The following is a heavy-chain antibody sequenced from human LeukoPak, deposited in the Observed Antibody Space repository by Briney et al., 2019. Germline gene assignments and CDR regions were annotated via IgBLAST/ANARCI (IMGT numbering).Heavy chain of an antibody. CDR1: GFTFSSYW. CDR3: ARDDVPYYDFWSWSRMGYFDY. CDR2: IKQDGSEK. J-gene: IGHJ4*02. D-gene: IGHD3-3*01. Sequence: GGSLRLSCAASGFTFSSYWMSWVRQAPGKELEWVANIKQDGSEKYYVDSVKGRFTISRDNAKNSLYLQMNSLRAEDTAVYYCARDDVPYYDFWSWSRMGYFDYWGQGTLVTVSS. V-gene: IGHV3-7*01.